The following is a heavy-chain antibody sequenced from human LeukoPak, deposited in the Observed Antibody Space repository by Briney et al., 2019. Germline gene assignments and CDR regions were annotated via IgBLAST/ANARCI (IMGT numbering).Heavy chain of an antibody. Sequence: SETLSLTCTVSGGSISSYYWSWIRQPPGKGLEWIGNIYYSGSTNYNPSLKSRVTISVDTSKNQFSLKLSSVTAADTAVYYCAREVVAANWYNWFDPWGQGTLVTVSS. D-gene: IGHD2-15*01. J-gene: IGHJ5*02. CDR1: GGSISSYY. CDR3: AREVVAANWYNWFDP. CDR2: IYYSGST. V-gene: IGHV4-59*01.